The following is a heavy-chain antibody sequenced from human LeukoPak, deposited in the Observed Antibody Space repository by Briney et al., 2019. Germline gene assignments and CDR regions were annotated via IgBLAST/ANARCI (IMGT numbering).Heavy chain of an antibody. V-gene: IGHV4-38-2*01. CDR1: GYSINSGYY. CDR3: ARGNSCSSTSCYAGYYYYGMDV. Sequence: SETLSLTCAVSGYSINSGYYWGWIRQPPGQGLEWIGSIYHSGSTYYNPSLKSRVTISVDTSKNQFSLKLSSVTAADTAVYYCARGNSCSSTSCYAGYYYYGMDVWGKGTTVTVSS. CDR2: IYHSGST. D-gene: IGHD2-2*01. J-gene: IGHJ6*04.